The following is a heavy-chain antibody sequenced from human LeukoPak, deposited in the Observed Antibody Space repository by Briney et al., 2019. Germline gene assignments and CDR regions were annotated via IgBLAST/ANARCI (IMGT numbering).Heavy chain of an antibody. CDR3: ATGLMGGDF. D-gene: IGHD2-8*01. V-gene: IGHV3-7*01. CDR1: GFSFNSYW. CDR2: IKEDASEK. Sequence: GGSLRLSCAASGFSFNSYWMSWVRQAPGKGLGWVANIKEDASEKYYVDSVKGRFTISRDNAKNSLYLQMNSLRAEDTAVYYYATGLMGGDFWGQGTLVTVSS. J-gene: IGHJ4*02.